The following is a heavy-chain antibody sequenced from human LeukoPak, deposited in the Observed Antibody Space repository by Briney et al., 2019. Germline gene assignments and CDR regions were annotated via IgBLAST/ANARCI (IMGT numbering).Heavy chain of an antibody. CDR1: GYTFTGHY. V-gene: IGHV1-2*02. Sequence: ASVKVPCKTSGYTFTGHYLHWVRLAPGLGLEWMAWIDPDSGGTKYAQKFQGRVTMTRDTSTSTAYMELSRLRSDDTAFYYCARGGTVVRGADDPFDVWGQGTIITISS. CDR2: IDPDSGGT. J-gene: IGHJ3*01. D-gene: IGHD3-10*01. CDR3: ARGGTVVRGADDPFDV.